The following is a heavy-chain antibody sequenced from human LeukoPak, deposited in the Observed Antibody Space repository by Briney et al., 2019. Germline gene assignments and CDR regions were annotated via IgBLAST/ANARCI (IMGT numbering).Heavy chain of an antibody. CDR2: ISSSSSYI. Sequence: GGSLRLSCAASGFTFSGYSMNWVRQAPGKGLEWVSSISSSSSYIYYADSVKGRFTISRDNAKNSLYLQMNSLRAEDTAVYYCARVVEEGDSYYYYGMDVWGQGTTVTVSS. J-gene: IGHJ6*02. CDR1: GFTFSGYS. V-gene: IGHV3-21*01. CDR3: ARVVEEGDSYYYYGMDV. D-gene: IGHD2-2*01.